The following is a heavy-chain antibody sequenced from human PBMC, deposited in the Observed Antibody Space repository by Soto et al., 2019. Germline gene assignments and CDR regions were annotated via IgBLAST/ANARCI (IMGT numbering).Heavy chain of an antibody. CDR2: ISAYNGNT. Sequence: ASVKVSCKASGYTVTSYGISWVRQAPGQGLEWMGWISAYNGNTNYAQKLQGRVTMTTDTSTSTAYMELRSLRSDDTAVYYCARVSDIVVVVAANFDYWGQGTLVTVSS. D-gene: IGHD2-15*01. CDR1: GYTVTSYG. CDR3: ARVSDIVVVVAANFDY. J-gene: IGHJ4*02. V-gene: IGHV1-18*01.